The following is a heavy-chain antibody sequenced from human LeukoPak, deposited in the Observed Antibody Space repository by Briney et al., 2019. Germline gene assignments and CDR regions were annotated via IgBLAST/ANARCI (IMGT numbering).Heavy chain of an antibody. J-gene: IGHJ4*02. Sequence: GASVKVSCKASGYTFTSYGISWVRQAPGQGLEWMGWISAYNGNTNYAQKLQGRVTMTTDTSTSTAYMELRSLRSDDTAVYYCERGLIAIFGGVTLDYWGQGTLVTVSS. D-gene: IGHD3-3*01. CDR1: GYTFTSYG. V-gene: IGHV1-18*01. CDR3: ERGLIAIFGGVTLDY. CDR2: ISAYNGNT.